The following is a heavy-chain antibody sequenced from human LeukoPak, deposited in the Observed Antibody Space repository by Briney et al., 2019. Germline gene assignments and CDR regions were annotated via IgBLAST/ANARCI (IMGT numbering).Heavy chain of an antibody. Sequence: ASVKVSCKASGGTFSSYAISWVRQAPGQGLEWMGGIIPIFGTANYAQKFQGRVTMTRNTSISTAYMELSSLRSEDTAVYYCARAYHNDAFDIWGQGTMVTVSS. CDR1: GGTFSSYA. D-gene: IGHD3-16*01. CDR2: IIPIFGTA. CDR3: ARAYHNDAFDI. J-gene: IGHJ3*02. V-gene: IGHV1-69*05.